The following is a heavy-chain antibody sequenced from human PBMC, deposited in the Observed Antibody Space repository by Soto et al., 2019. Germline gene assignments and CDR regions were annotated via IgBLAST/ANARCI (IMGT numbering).Heavy chain of an antibody. J-gene: IGHJ4*02. CDR1: GGSISSGGYY. V-gene: IGHV4-31*03. CDR3: ARTGERWILGYYFDY. CDR2: IYYSGST. Sequence: PSETLSLTCTVSGGSISSGGYYWSWIRQHPGKGLEWIGYIYYSGSTYYNPSLKSRVTISVDTSRNQFSLKLSSVTAADTAVYYCARTGERWILGYYFDYWGQGTLVTVSS. D-gene: IGHD2-2*03.